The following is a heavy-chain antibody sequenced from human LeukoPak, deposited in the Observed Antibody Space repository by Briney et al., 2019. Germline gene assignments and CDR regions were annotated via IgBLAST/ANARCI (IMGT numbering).Heavy chain of an antibody. J-gene: IGHJ6*03. D-gene: IGHD3-10*01. CDR2: IIHSGST. V-gene: IGHV4-34*12. Sequence: PSETLSLTCAVYGWSFSGYYWSWIRQPPGKGLEWIGEIIHSGSTNYNPSLKSRVTISVDTSKNQFSLKLSSVTAADTAVYYCATHARGYYMDVWGKGTTVTVSS. CDR1: GWSFSGYY. CDR3: ATHARGYYMDV.